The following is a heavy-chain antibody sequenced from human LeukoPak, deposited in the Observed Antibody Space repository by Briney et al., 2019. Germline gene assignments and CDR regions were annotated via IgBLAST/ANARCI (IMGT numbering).Heavy chain of an antibody. CDR1: AFTFSSYW. Sequence: PGGSLRLTCTASAFTFSSYWMHWVRQAPGKGLVWVSHINSGGSSTSYADSVKGRFTISRDNAKNTLYLQMNSLRAGDTAVYYSARDRYSSAWYEEWGQGTLVTVSS. D-gene: IGHD6-19*01. J-gene: IGHJ4*02. V-gene: IGHV3-74*01. CDR3: ARDRYSSAWYEE. CDR2: INSGGSST.